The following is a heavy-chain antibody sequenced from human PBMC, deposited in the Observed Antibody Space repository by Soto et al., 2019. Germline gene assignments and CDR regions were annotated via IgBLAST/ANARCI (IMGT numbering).Heavy chain of an antibody. CDR1: GVSISRYSYY. V-gene: IGHV4-39*07. Sequence: QLQLQESGPGLVKPSETLSLTCTVSGVSISRYSYYWGWIRQPPGKGLDWIGSVYYSGNTNYNPSLKGRVTISIDATNSHLSLQLRSVTAADTAIYFCARDRGVTMGFDSWGQGTLVTVSS. CDR3: ARDRGVTMGFDS. CDR2: VYYSGNT. J-gene: IGHJ4*02. D-gene: IGHD4-17*01.